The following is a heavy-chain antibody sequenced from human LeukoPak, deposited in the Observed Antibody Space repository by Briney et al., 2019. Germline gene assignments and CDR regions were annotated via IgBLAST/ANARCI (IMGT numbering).Heavy chain of an antibody. V-gene: IGHV3-30*01. J-gene: IGHJ4*02. CDR3: AREPFDY. CDR2: ISYDGSNK. Sequence: GRSLRLSCAASGFTFSSYAMHWVRQAPGKGLGWVAVISYDGSNKYYADSVKGRFTISRDNSKNTLYLQMNSLRAEDTAVYYCAREPFDYWGQGTLVTVSS. CDR1: GFTFSSYA.